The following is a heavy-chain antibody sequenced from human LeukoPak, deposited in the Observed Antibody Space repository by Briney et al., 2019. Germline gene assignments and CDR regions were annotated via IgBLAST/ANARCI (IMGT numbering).Heavy chain of an antibody. Sequence: ASVKVSCKASGYTFTGYYMHWVRQAPGQGLEWMGWINPNSGGTNYAQKFQGRVTMTRDTSISTAYMELSRLRSDDTAVYYCARALINYYDSSGYYHGSHQPQPLDYWGQGTLVTVSS. CDR2: INPNSGGT. CDR3: ARALINYYDSSGYYHGSHQPQPLDY. V-gene: IGHV1-2*02. CDR1: GYTFTGYY. J-gene: IGHJ4*02. D-gene: IGHD3-22*01.